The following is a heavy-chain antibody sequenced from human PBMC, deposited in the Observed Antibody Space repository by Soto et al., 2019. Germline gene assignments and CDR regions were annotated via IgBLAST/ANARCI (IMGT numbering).Heavy chain of an antibody. Sequence: QITLKESGPTLVEPTQTLTLTCTFSGFSLTTRQVGVGWIRQPPGQALEWLAVIYWDNDKRYSPSLERRLTITKDTSNNQVVLTMTNMDPMDTATYYCAHLMITYGGVIADDAFDVWGQGTMVTVSS. J-gene: IGHJ3*01. D-gene: IGHD3-16*02. CDR3: AHLMITYGGVIADDAFDV. CDR2: IYWDNDK. CDR1: GFSLTTRQVG. V-gene: IGHV2-5*02.